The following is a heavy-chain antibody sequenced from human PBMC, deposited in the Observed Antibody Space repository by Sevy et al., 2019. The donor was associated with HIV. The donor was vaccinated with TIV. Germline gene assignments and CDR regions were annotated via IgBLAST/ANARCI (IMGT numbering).Heavy chain of an antibody. V-gene: IGHV3-30-3*01. Sequence: GGSLRLSCAASGFSFSNDSMHWVRQAPGKGPEWVTVISYGGSNKYYANSAKGRFTISRDNSKNILSLQMYSLTLEDTAVYYCARDKAQQLVEGAFDIWGQGTMVTVSS. J-gene: IGHJ3*02. CDR2: ISYGGSNK. CDR3: ARDKAQQLVEGAFDI. CDR1: GFSFSNDS. D-gene: IGHD6-13*01.